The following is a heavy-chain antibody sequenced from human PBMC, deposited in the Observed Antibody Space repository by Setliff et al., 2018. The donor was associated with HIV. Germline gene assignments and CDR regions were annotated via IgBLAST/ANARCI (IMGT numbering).Heavy chain of an antibody. CDR3: ARQSGYTRGWDIFGLVAGSFDI. Sequence: PSETLSLTCNVSDGSISSSSYYWAWIRQPPGKGLEWIGTIYYSGNTYYRPSLKSRVTVSIDTSKNQFSLRLNSVTAADTAVYYCARQSGYTRGWDIFGLVAGSFDIWGQGTMVTVS. J-gene: IGHJ3*02. V-gene: IGHV4-39*01. D-gene: IGHD3-3*01. CDR2: IYYSGNT. CDR1: DGSISSSSYY.